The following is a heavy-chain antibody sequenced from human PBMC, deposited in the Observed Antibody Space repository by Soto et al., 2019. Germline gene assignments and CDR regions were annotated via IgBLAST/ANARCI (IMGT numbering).Heavy chain of an antibody. V-gene: IGHV3-7*01. Sequence: RLSCAASGFTFSTYWMSWVRQAPGKGLEWVANIKEDGSEKYYVDSVKGRFIISRDNAKNSLYLQMNSLRAEDTAVYYCARDAWWEKYHFDHCGQGILVTVYS. D-gene: IGHD1-26*01. J-gene: IGHJ4*02. CDR2: IKEDGSEK. CDR1: GFTFSTYW. CDR3: ARDAWWEKYHFDH.